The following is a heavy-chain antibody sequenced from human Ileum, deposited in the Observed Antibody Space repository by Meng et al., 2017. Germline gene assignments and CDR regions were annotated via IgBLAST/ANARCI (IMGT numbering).Heavy chain of an antibody. CDR1: GFTFSNYE. D-gene: IGHD2-21*02. V-gene: IGHV3-48*03. J-gene: IGHJ4*02. Sequence: GESLKISCAASGFTFSNYEMNWVRQAPGRGLEGVSYIGESGNRIHYADSVKGRFTISRDNAKNSLYLQMNSLRAEDTAVYYCAREELYCGGDCPDYWGQGTLVTVSS. CDR3: AREELYCGGDCPDY. CDR2: IGESGNRI.